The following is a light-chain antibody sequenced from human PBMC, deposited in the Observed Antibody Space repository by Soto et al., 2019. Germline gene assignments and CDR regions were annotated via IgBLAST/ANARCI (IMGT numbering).Light chain of an antibody. V-gene: IGLV1-40*01. CDR2: GNS. J-gene: IGLJ1*01. Sequence: SVLTQPPSVSGAPGQRVTISCTGSSSNIGAGYDVHWYQQLPGTAPKLLIYGNSNRPSGVPDRFSGSKSGTSASLAITGLQAGDEADYYCQSYDSGYVFGTGTKLTVL. CDR1: SSNIGAGYD. CDR3: QSYDSGYV.